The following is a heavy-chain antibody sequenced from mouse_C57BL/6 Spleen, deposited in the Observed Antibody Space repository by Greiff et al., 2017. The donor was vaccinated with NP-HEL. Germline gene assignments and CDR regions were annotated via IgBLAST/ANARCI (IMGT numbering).Heavy chain of an antibody. CDR3: TTNYGSSYFYYFDY. D-gene: IGHD1-1*01. CDR2: IDPEDGDT. V-gene: IGHV14-1*01. J-gene: IGHJ2*01. CDR1: GFNIKDYY. Sequence: EVQLQQSGAELVRPGASVKLSCTASGFNIKDYYMHWVKQRPEQGLEWIGRIDPEDGDTEYAPKFQGKATMTADTSSNTAYLQLSSLTSEDTAVYYCTTNYGSSYFYYFDYWGQGTTLTVSS.